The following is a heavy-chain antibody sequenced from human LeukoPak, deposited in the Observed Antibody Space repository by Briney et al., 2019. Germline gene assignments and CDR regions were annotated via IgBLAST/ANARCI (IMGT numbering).Heavy chain of an antibody. CDR1: GGSFSGYY. Sequence: SETLSLTCAVYGGSFSGYYWSWIRQPPGKGLEWIGEINHSGSTNYNPSLKSRVTISVDASKNQFSLKLSSVTAADTAVYYCAREPVAGTAKEYYFDYWGQGTLVTVSS. D-gene: IGHD6-19*01. CDR3: AREPVAGTAKEYYFDY. V-gene: IGHV4-34*01. J-gene: IGHJ4*02. CDR2: INHSGST.